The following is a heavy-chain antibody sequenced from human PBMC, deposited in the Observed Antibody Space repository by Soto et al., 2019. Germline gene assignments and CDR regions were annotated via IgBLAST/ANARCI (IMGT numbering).Heavy chain of an antibody. CDR2: INGGGGST. CDR1: GFTFNTYV. CDR3: VKGSSNSRPYYFDY. Sequence: PGGSLRLSCAASGFTFNTYVISWVRQAPGKGLEWVSAINGGGGSTYYAGSVKGRFTISRDKSKSTVDLQMNSLRDEDTAVYYCVKGSSNSRPYYFDYWGQGTLVTVSS. J-gene: IGHJ4*02. V-gene: IGHV3-23*01. D-gene: IGHD3-10*01.